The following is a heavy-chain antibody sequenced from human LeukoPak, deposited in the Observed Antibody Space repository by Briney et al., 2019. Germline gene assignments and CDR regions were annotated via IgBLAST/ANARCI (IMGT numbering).Heavy chain of an antibody. D-gene: IGHD5-18*01. CDR1: GGSISSGDYY. CDR2: IYYSGST. Sequence: SQTLSLTCTVSGGSISSGDYYWSWLRQPPGKGLEWIGSIYYSGSTYYNPSLKSRVTISVDTSKNQFSLKLSSVTAADTAVYYCARGGYSYGYAWFDPWGQGTLVTVSS. V-gene: IGHV4-39*01. CDR3: ARGGYSYGYAWFDP. J-gene: IGHJ5*02.